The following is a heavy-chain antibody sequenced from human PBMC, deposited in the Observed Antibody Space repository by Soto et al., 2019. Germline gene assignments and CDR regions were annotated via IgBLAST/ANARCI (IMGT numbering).Heavy chain of an antibody. V-gene: IGHV3-53*01. CDR1: GFTVSNNY. D-gene: IGHD3-10*01. CDR3: GTRGGGGGY. Sequence: EVQLVESGGGLIQPGGSLRLSCAVSGFTVSNNYMSWVRQAPGKGLEGVSVIYSGGYTAYGDSVKGRFTISRDNSKNTLYFQIKRLGAAATAGFSWGTRGGGGGYWGQGTLVTVSS. J-gene: IGHJ4*02. CDR2: IYSGGYT.